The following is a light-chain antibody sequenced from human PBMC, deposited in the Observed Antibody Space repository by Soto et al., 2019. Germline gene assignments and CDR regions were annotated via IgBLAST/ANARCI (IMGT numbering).Light chain of an antibody. J-gene: IGKJ2*01. V-gene: IGKV3-20*01. CDR2: GAS. CDR1: QTVTNNY. Sequence: EIVLTQSPGTLSLSQGERATLSCRASQTVTNNYLAWYQQKPGQAPRLVMSGASSRATGIPDRFSGGGSETDFTLTISRLEPEDFAVYYCQQYDSSYTFGQGTKLEIK. CDR3: QQYDSSYT.